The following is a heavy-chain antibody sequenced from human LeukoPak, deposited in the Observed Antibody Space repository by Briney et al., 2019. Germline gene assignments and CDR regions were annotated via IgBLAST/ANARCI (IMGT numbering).Heavy chain of an antibody. CDR1: GDSLSKWC. Sequence: PSETLSLTCAGSGDSLSKWCWSWIRQPAGQGLEWIGRIFATGDTNYNPSLKSRVAMSVDTSKNYFSLNLTSVTAADTAVYYCASGGMAGRWPLNSWGRGTLVTVSS. CDR2: IFATGDT. J-gene: IGHJ5*02. V-gene: IGHV4-4*07. D-gene: IGHD6-19*01. CDR3: ASGGMAGRWPLNS.